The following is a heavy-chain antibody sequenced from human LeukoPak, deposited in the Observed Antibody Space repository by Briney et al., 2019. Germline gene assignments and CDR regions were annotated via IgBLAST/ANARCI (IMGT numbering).Heavy chain of an antibody. J-gene: IGHJ4*02. V-gene: IGHV3-21*01. Sequence: GGSLRLSCAASGFTFSSYSMNWVRQAPGKGLEWVSSISSSSSYIYYADSVKGRFTISRDNAKNALHLQMNTLRAEDTAVYYCARELSGTSSRHFDYWGQGTLVTVSS. CDR3: ARELSGTSSRHFDY. CDR1: GFTFSSYS. D-gene: IGHD2-2*01. CDR2: ISSSSSYI.